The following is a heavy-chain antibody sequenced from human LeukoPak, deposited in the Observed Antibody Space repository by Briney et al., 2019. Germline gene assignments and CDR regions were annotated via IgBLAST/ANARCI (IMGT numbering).Heavy chain of an antibody. Sequence: QTGGSLRLSCAASGFDVSSHHMVWVRQAPGKGLEWVAYIKKTGSETYYVDSVKGRFTITRDNTRNSLFLQMYSLRAEDTAVYFCAREDGYCSGGNCYSYFDSWGQGTLVTVSS. J-gene: IGHJ4*02. CDR1: GFDVSSHH. CDR3: AREDGYCSGGNCYSYFDS. CDR2: IKKTGSET. D-gene: IGHD2-15*01. V-gene: IGHV3-7*01.